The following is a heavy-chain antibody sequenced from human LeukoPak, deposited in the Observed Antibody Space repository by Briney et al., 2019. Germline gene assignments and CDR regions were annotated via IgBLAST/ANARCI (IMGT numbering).Heavy chain of an antibody. J-gene: IGHJ6*03. CDR3: ARTPPRPNIGAYHYYYYYYMDV. Sequence: ASVKVSCKASGYTFTSYAMHWVRQAPGQRLEWMGWINAGNGNTKYSQEFQGRVTITRDTSASTAYMELRSLRSDDTAVYYCARTPPRPNIGAYHYYYYYYMDVWGKGTTVTISS. CDR2: INAGNGNT. CDR1: GYTFTSYA. V-gene: IGHV1-3*01. D-gene: IGHD5-12*01.